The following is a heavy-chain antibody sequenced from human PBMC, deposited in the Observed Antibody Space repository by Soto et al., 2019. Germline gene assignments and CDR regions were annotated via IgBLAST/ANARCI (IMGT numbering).Heavy chain of an antibody. D-gene: IGHD2-15*01. CDR3: VRNIVEIGDDFDAFDT. J-gene: IGHJ3*02. CDR2: IYNSGST. CDR1: GGSIRRGGYY. Sequence: TPETLSLTCTVSGGSIRRGGYYWSWIRQHPGKGLEWIGYIYNSGSTYYNTSLKSRVNISVDKSKKQITLKLSSVTAATTTVQWGVRNIVEIGDDFDAFDTWGQGTMVTVSS. V-gene: IGHV4-31*03.